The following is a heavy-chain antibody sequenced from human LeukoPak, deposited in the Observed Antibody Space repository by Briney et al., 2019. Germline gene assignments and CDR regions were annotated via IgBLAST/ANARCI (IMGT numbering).Heavy chain of an antibody. CDR1: GFTFSTYN. Sequence: PGGSLRLSCAASGFTFSTYNMNWVRQAPGKGLEWVSSISTSGSSTFYADSMKGRFTISRDNAKSSLYLQMSSLRAEDTAVYYCAREPGNNGDLDYWGQGTLVTASS. CDR2: ISTSGSST. CDR3: AREPGNNGDLDY. V-gene: IGHV3-21*01. D-gene: IGHD4-17*01. J-gene: IGHJ4*02.